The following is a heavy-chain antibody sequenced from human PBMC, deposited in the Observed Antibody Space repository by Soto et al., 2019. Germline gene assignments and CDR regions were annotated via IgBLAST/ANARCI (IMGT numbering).Heavy chain of an antibody. D-gene: IGHD2-2*01. J-gene: IGHJ5*02. CDR3: ARTGYCNSTKCYNWFDP. CDR1: GFTFSTYW. V-gene: IGHV3-74*01. CDR2: INSGGNVT. Sequence: GGSLRLSCAASGFTFSTYWMHWVRQPPGKGLVWVSRINSGGNVTTYADSVKGRFTISRDNAKNTVYLQMNSLRAEDTAVYYCARTGYCNSTKCYNWFDPWGQGTLVTVSS.